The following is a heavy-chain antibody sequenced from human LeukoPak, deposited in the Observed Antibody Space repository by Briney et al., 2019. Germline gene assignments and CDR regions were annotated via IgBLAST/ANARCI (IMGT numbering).Heavy chain of an antibody. CDR1: GFTFTSYA. V-gene: IGHV3-23*01. CDR2: ISGSGGST. D-gene: IGHD4-23*01. Sequence: GGSRRLSFPASGFTFTSYARSWVRQAPGKGLEWVSAISGSGGSTYYADSVKGRFTISRDNSKNTLYLQMNSLRAEDTAVYYCAKENYGGNYYYYYGMDVWGQGTTVTVSS. CDR3: AKENYGGNYYYYYGMDV. J-gene: IGHJ6*02.